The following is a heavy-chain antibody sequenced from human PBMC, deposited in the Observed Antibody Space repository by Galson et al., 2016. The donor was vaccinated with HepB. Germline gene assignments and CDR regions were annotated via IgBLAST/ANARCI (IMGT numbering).Heavy chain of an antibody. V-gene: IGHV3-9*01. Sequence: SLRLSCPASGFTFSNYAMTWVRQAPGKGLEWVASVCWDSCFKGYAESVKGRFTISRDSAKNSLFLQMNSLTVEDTAFYYCAKDHVDYGDPFDPWGQGTLVTVSS. CDR1: GFTFSNYA. CDR3: AKDHVDYGDPFDP. D-gene: IGHD4-17*01. J-gene: IGHJ5*02. CDR2: VCWDSCFK.